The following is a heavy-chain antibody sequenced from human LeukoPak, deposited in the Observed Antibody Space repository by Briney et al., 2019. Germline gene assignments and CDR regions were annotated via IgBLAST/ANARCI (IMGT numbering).Heavy chain of an antibody. J-gene: IGHJ4*02. Sequence: SETLSLTCAVYGGSLSGYYWSWIRQPPGKGLEWIGEINHSGSTNYNPSLKSRVTISVDTSKNQFSLKLNSVTAADTAVYYCARRRIAASGTDFDYWGQGTLVTVSS. CDR3: ARRRIAASGTDFDY. D-gene: IGHD6-13*01. CDR1: GGSLSGYY. V-gene: IGHV4-34*01. CDR2: INHSGST.